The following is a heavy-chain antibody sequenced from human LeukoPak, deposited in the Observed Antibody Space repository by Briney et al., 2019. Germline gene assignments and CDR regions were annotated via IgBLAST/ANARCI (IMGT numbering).Heavy chain of an antibody. J-gene: IGHJ4*02. D-gene: IGHD3-22*01. V-gene: IGHV6-1*01. CDR1: GDSVSSNSAA. CDR2: TYYRSKWYN. CDR3: ARDMAPDYYDSSGYQVGFDY. Sequence: SQTLSHTCAISGDSVSSNSAAWNWIRQSPSRGLEWLGRTYYRSKWYNDYAVSVKSRITINPDTSKNQFSLQLNSVTPEDTAVYYCARDMAPDYYDSSGYQVGFDYWGQGTLVTVSS.